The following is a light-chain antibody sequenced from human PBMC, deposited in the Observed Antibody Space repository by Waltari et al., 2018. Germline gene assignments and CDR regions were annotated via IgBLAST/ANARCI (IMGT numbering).Light chain of an antibody. CDR2: AAS. CDR1: QTVTRSY. CDR3: QQYGNSGS. J-gene: IGKJ3*01. Sequence: EIVLTQSPGTLSLSPGQTATLSCRASQTVTRSYLTWYQHKPGQAPRLLIYAASSRASGVPDRFSGSGSGTEFTLTLSRLEPEDFAVYYCQQYGNSGSFGPGTTVDI. V-gene: IGKV3-20*01.